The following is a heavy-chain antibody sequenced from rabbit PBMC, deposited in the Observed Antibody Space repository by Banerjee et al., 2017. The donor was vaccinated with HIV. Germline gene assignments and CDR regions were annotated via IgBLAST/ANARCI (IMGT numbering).Heavy chain of an antibody. J-gene: IGHJ3*01. CDR1: GIDFSSYYY. CDR2: IYNGDGNT. Sequence: QSLEESGGDLVKPGASLTLTCTASGIDFSSYYYMCWVRQAPGKGLEWIACIYNGDGNTYYATWAKGRFTISRTSSTTVTLQMTSLTAADTATYFCARSGSYVYDYVDLWGQGTLVTVS. CDR3: ARSGSYVYDYVDL. V-gene: IGHV1S40*01. D-gene: IGHD6-1*01.